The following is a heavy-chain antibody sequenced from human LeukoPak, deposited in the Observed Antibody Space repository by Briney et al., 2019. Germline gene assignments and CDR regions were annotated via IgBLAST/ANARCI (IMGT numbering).Heavy chain of an antibody. CDR2: ASYDGTDK. D-gene: IGHD5-18*01. J-gene: IGHJ4*02. CDR3: AKQQGGYSLDY. Sequence: PGGSLRLSCAASGFTFNYYAMHWVRQAPGKGLEWVAVASYDGTDKYYADSVKGRFTISRDNSKNTLYLQMNSLRAEDTAIYCCAKQQGGYSLDYWGQGTLVTVSS. V-gene: IGHV3-30*18. CDR1: GFTFNYYA.